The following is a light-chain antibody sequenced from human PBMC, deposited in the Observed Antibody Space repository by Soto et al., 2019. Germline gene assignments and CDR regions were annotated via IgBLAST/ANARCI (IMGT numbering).Light chain of an antibody. Sequence: DIQLTQSPSFLSASVGDRVTITCRASQGISSYLAWYQQKPGKAPKLLIDAASTFQSGVPSRFSGSGSGTAFNLTISSLEPEDFATYYWQHHNSAPYTVGQGTKLEIK. CDR2: AAS. CDR3: QHHNSAPYT. J-gene: IGKJ2*01. V-gene: IGKV1-9*01. CDR1: QGISSY.